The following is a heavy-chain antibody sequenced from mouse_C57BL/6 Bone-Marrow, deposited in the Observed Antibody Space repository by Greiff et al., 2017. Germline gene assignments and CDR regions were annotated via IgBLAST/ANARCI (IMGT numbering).Heavy chain of an antibody. CDR3: ARGGSSSFDY. CDR1: GYTFTSYW. D-gene: IGHD1-1*01. J-gene: IGHJ2*01. CDR2: IYPGRGNT. Sequence: QVQLQQPGAELVKPGASVKMSCKASGYTFTSYWITWVKQRPGQGLEWIGDIYPGRGNTNYNEKFKSKATLTVDTSSSTAYMQLSSLTSEDSAVDYCARGGSSSFDYWGQGTTLTVSS. V-gene: IGHV1-55*01.